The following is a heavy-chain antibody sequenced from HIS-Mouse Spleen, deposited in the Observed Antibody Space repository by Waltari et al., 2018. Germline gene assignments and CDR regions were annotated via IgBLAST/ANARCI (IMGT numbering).Heavy chain of an antibody. CDR2: IYYSGST. CDR1: GCSISSSSFY. J-gene: IGHJ4*02. CDR3: ARDAGQLWLGYYFDY. D-gene: IGHD5-18*01. Sequence: QLQLQESGPGLVKPSETLSLTCTVSGCSISSSSFYWGSFPRPPGKGLEWIGSIYYSGSTYHNPSLKSRVTISVDTSKNQFSLKLSSVTAADTAVYYCARDAGQLWLGYYFDYWGQGTLVTVSS. V-gene: IGHV4-39*07.